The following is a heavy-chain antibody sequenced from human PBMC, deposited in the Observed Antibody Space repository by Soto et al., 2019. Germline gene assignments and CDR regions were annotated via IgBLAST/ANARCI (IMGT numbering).Heavy chain of an antibody. D-gene: IGHD5-12*01. V-gene: IGHV3-33*01. CDR2: IWYDGSNK. CDR1: GFTFSSYG. J-gene: IGHJ4*02. Sequence: QVQLVESGGGVVQPGRSLRLSCAASGFTFSSYGMHWVRQAPGKGLEWVAVIWYDGSNKYYADSVKGRFTISRDNSKNTLYLQMNSLRAEDTAVHYCARDFHGGVWWLRSPHALGYWGQGTLVTVSS. CDR3: ARDFHGGVWWLRSPHALGY.